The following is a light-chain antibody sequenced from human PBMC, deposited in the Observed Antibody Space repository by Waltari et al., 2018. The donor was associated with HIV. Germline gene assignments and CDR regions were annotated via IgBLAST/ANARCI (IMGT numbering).Light chain of an antibody. CDR3: CTYVGSRTLL. Sequence: QSALTQPASVSGSPGQSITISCTGTSSDVGSFNLLSRYHHHPGKAPKLTVYEVTKRPRGVSNRYSGSKSGNTASLTISGIEADDEADYRFCTYVGSRTLLFCGGTKVTVL. CDR1: SSDVGSFNL. V-gene: IGLV2-23*02. CDR2: EVT. J-gene: IGLJ3*02.